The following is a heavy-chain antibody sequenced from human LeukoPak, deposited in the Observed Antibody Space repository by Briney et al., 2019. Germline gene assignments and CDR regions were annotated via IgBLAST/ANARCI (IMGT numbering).Heavy chain of an antibody. CDR2: IFYTGST. CDR3: ARLNKPGWFDP. Sequence: PSETLSLTCTVSGGSVSTIDYYWGWIRQPPGKGLEWIANIFYTGSTYYNASLKSRVTISVDTSKNQFSLRLSSVTATDTSVYYCARLNKPGWFDPWGQGTLVTVSS. J-gene: IGHJ5*02. CDR1: GGSVSTIDYY. D-gene: IGHD1-14*01. V-gene: IGHV4-39*01.